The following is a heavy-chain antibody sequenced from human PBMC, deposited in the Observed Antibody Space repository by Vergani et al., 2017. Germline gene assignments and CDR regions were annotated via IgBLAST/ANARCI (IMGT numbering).Heavy chain of an antibody. CDR1: GFTFQAFA. D-gene: IGHD2-8*01. J-gene: IGHJ6*02. Sequence: VEAGGGLVQPGGSLRLSCTASGFTFQAFAFHWVRQVSGRGLEWVSGMDRNYGVKNGNSFEGRFSISRDNTNNYLFLQLRSLRAEDAAVYYCARDCTSGGCPDNYGMDVWGQGATVTVSS. CDR2: MDRNYGVK. V-gene: IGHV3-9*01. CDR3: ARDCTSGGCPDNYGMDV.